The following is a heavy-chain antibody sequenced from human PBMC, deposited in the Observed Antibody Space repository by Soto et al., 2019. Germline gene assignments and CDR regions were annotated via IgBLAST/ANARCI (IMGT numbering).Heavy chain of an antibody. CDR2: IYYSGST. CDR3: ARRRASYYGSGSAPEGGYRVIDYYYYYMDV. D-gene: IGHD3-10*01. V-gene: IGHV4-39*01. J-gene: IGHJ6*03. Sequence: SETLSLTCTVSGVSIISSSYYWGWIRQPPGKGLEWIGSIYYSGSTYYNPSLKSRVTISVDTSKNQFSLKLSSVTAADTAVYYCARRRASYYGSGSAPEGGYRVIDYYYYYMDVWGKGTTVTVSS. CDR1: GVSIISSSYY.